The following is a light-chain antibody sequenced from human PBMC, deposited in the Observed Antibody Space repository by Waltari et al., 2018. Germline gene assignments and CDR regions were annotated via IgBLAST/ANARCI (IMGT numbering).Light chain of an antibody. CDR2: GAS. J-gene: IGKJ2*01. Sequence: ETLMTQSPATLSVSPGERATLSCRASQSINNNLAWYQQKPGQAPRLLIYGASTRATGIPARFSGSGSGTEFTLTISSLQSEDFAAYYCQQYNKWPPFTFGQGTKVEIK. CDR3: QQYNKWPPFT. V-gene: IGKV3-15*01. CDR1: QSINNN.